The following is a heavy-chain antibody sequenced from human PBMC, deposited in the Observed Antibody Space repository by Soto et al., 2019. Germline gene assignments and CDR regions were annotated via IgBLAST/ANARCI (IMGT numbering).Heavy chain of an antibody. CDR2: ISAYNGNT. CDR1: GHTFTSYG. J-gene: IGHJ4*02. CDR3: AVGLELRLLDY. D-gene: IGHD1-7*01. V-gene: IGHV1-18*01. Sequence: QVQLVQSGAEVKKPGASVKVSCKASGHTFTSYGISWVRQAPGQGLEWMGWISAYNGNTNYAQKLQGRVTMTTDTATRTDYMELRSLRSDDTAVYYCAVGLELRLLDYWGQGTLVTVSS.